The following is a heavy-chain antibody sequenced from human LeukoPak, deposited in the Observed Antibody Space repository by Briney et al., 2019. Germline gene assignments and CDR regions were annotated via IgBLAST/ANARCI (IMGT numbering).Heavy chain of an antibody. CDR3: ARASRGFSSGWYDFWG. J-gene: IGHJ4*02. CDR2: IITIFGTA. Sequence: SVKVSCKASGGTFSSYAISWVRQAPGQGLEWMGGIITIFGTAKYAQKFQGRVTITADKSTSTAYMELSSLRSEDTAVYYCARASRGFSSGWYDFWGWGQGTLVTVSS. V-gene: IGHV1-69*06. CDR1: GGTFSSYA. D-gene: IGHD6-19*01.